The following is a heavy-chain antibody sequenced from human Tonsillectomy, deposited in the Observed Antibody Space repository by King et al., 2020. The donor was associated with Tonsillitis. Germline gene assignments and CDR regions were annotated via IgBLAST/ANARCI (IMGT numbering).Heavy chain of an antibody. D-gene: IGHD2-15*01. CDR3: AGGGPGDAFDI. CDR1: GASISSGGYS. J-gene: IGHJ3*02. V-gene: IGHV4-30-2*02. CDR2: IYQSGTT. Sequence: QLQESGSGLVKPSQTLSLTCTVSGASISSGGYSWSWIRQTPGKGLEWIGYIYQSGTTNYNKSLKSRVTISADKTNNQFSLRLSSVTAADTAVYYWAGGGPGDAFDIWGQGTMVTVSS.